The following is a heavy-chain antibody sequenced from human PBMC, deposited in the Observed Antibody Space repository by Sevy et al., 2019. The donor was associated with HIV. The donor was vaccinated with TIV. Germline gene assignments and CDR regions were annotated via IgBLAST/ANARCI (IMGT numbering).Heavy chain of an antibody. Sequence: GGSLRLSCAASGFTFSSYGMHWVRQAPGKGLEWVAVISYAGSNKYYGDSVKGRFTISRDNSKNTLYLQMNSLRAEDTAVYYCAKWSMGGARWLQLGAFDFWGQGTMVTVSS. D-gene: IGHD5-12*01. CDR2: ISYAGSNK. CDR1: GFTFSSYG. CDR3: AKWSMGGARWLQLGAFDF. J-gene: IGHJ3*01. V-gene: IGHV3-30*18.